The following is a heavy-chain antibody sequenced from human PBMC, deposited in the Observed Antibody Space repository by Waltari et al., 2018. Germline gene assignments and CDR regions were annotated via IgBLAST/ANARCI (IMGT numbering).Heavy chain of an antibody. V-gene: IGHV3-7*01. Sequence: EVKLVASGGGLVQPGGSLRLSCAASGFMFSTNWMSWVRQAPGKGLEWVANIKEDGSEEYYVDSVKGRFTISRDNAKTSLYLQMNSLRVEDTAVYYCARDGDGYPDWGQGSLVIVSS. CDR2: IKEDGSEE. CDR1: GFMFSTNW. CDR3: ARDGDGYPD. D-gene: IGHD5-12*01. J-gene: IGHJ4*02.